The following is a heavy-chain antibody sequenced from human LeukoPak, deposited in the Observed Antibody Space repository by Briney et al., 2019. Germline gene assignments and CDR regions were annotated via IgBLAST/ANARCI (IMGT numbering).Heavy chain of an antibody. J-gene: IGHJ4*02. CDR3: ARAGAAAGTFDY. Sequence: GGSLRLSCAASGFTVSSNYMSWVRQAPGKGLEWVSVIYSGGSTYYADSVKGRFTISRDNSMNTLYLQMNSLRAEDTAVYYCARAGAAAGTFDYWGQGTLVTVSS. CDR2: IYSGGST. V-gene: IGHV3-53*01. D-gene: IGHD6-13*01. CDR1: GFTVSSNY.